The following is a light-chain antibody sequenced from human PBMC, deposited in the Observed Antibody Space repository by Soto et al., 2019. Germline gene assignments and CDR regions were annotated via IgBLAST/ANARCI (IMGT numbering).Light chain of an antibody. J-gene: IGKJ5*01. CDR3: QQYGSLPTT. Sequence: EVVLTQSPGTLSLSPGERATLSSRASQSVTSSFLAWYQQKPGQAPRLLIYGASTRATGVPDRISGSGSGTDSTLTISRLEPDDFAVYFCQQYGSLPTTFGQGTRLEIK. CDR1: QSVTSSF. CDR2: GAS. V-gene: IGKV3-20*01.